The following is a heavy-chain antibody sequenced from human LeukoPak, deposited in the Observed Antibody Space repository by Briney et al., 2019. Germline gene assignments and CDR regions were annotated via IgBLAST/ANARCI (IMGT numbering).Heavy chain of an antibody. D-gene: IGHD3-10*01. J-gene: IGHJ4*02. CDR2: IYYSGST. Sequence: PSETLSLTCTVSGGSISSGDYYWSWIRQPPGKGLEWIGYIYYSGSTYYNPSLKSRVTISVDTSKNQFSLKLSSVTAADTAVYYCARGTKVRGVSADYWGQGTLVTVSS. V-gene: IGHV4-30-4*01. CDR3: ARGTKVRGVSADY. CDR1: GGSISSGDYY.